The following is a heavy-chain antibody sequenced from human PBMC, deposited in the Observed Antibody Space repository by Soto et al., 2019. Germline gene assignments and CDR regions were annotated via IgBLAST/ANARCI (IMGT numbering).Heavy chain of an antibody. D-gene: IGHD1-1*01. CDR3: ANDRPRRTSGYLFDY. CDR2: VSASGLNT. Sequence: EVQLLESGGKLVQPGGSLTLSCAASGFTFSTYAMAWVRQAPGKGLEWVSGVSASGLNTDYADPVKGRFYISRDNSKNTVSLHMNSLRAEDTVLYYCANDRPRRTSGYLFDYWGQGTPFTVSS. CDR1: GFTFSTYA. J-gene: IGHJ4*02. V-gene: IGHV3-23*01.